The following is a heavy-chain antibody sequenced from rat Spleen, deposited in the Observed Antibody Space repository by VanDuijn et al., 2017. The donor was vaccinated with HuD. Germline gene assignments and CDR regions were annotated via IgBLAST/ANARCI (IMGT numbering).Heavy chain of an antibody. J-gene: IGHJ3*01. D-gene: IGHD2-7*01. CDR3: VSHGARISRFAY. CDR2: ISPTGGST. V-gene: IGHV5-46*01. Sequence: EVQLVESGGGLVQPGRSMKLSCAASGFTFSSFPMAWVRQAPKKGLDWVATISPTGGSTYYRDSVKGRFTISRDNAKSTLYLQMDSLRSEDTATYYCVSHGARISRFAYWGQGTLVTVSS. CDR1: GFTFSSFP.